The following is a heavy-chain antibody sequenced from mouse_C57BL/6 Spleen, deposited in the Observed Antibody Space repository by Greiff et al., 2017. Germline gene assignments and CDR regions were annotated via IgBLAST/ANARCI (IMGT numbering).Heavy chain of an antibody. J-gene: IGHJ2*01. CDR1: GYTFTDYE. CDR3: TRSRD. V-gene: IGHV1-15*01. Sequence: VQLQESGAELVRPGASVTLSCEASGYTFTDYEMHWVKQTPVHGLEWIGAIDPETGGTAYNQKFKGKAILTADKSSSTAYMELRSLTSEDSAVYYCTRSRDWGQGTTLTVSS. CDR2: IDPETGGT.